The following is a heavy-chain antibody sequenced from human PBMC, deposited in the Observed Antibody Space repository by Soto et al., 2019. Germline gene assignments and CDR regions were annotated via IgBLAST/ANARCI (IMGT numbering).Heavy chain of an antibody. V-gene: IGHV1-18*01. CDR2: ISLYSDGT. CDR3: ARVVPGAEAWFGP. Sequence: QVQLVQSGGEGKRPGASVKVSCKTSGYTFSNYGITWVRQAPGQPLEWMGWISLYSDGTNYAQKFQGRFSMTTDTSTTTAYMELRRLRSDDTAVYYCARVVPGAEAWFGPWGQGTLVTVSS. D-gene: IGHD2-2*01. J-gene: IGHJ5*02. CDR1: GYTFSNYG.